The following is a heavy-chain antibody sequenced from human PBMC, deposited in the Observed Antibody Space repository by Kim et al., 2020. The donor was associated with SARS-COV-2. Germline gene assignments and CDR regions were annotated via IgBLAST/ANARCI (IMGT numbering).Heavy chain of an antibody. CDR2: INHSGST. CDR1: GGSFSGYY. J-gene: IGHJ4*02. Sequence: SETLSLTCAVYGGSFSGYYWSWIRQPPGKGLEWIGEINHSGSTNYNPSLKSRVTISVDTSKNQFSLQLSSVTAADTAVYYCARAGSHYYDSSGSHLDYWGQGTLVTVSS. V-gene: IGHV4-34*01. CDR3: ARAGSHYYDSSGSHLDY. D-gene: IGHD3-22*01.